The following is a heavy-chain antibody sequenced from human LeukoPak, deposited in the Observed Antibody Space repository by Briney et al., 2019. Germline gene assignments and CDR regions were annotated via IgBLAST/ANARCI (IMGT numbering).Heavy chain of an antibody. Sequence: QPGGSLRLSCAASGFSFSSYWMSWVRQAPGKRLEWVAAINQDGSEKYYVDSVKGRFTISRDNAKNSLYLQMNSLRAEDTAVYYCAREGFDSYGTTKDAFDVWGQGAMVTVSS. CDR1: GFSFSSYW. V-gene: IGHV3-7*05. CDR2: INQDGSEK. CDR3: AREGFDSYGTTKDAFDV. D-gene: IGHD5-18*01. J-gene: IGHJ3*01.